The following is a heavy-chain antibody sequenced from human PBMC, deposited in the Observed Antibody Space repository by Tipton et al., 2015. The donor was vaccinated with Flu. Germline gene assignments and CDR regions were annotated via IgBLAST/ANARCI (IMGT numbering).Heavy chain of an antibody. J-gene: IGHJ4*02. CDR1: GFTFSSYA. Sequence: SLRLSCAASGFTFSSYAMSWVRQAPGKGLEWVSAISGSGGSTYYADSVKGRFTISRDNSKNTLYLQMNSLRAEDTAVYYCARVWFGENYRPNYFDYWGQGTLVTVSS. V-gene: IGHV3-23*01. D-gene: IGHD3-10*01. CDR2: ISGSGGST. CDR3: ARVWFGENYRPNYFDY.